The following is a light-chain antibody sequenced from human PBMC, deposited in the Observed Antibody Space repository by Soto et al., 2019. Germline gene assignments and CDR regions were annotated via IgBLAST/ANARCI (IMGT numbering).Light chain of an antibody. CDR2: FGS. Sequence: EIVMTQSPLTLPVTPGEPASISCRSSQSLLYNNTYNYLDWYVQKPGQSPQLLIYFGSNRAPGVPDRFSGSGSGTEFTLTIDRLQSADFAVYYCQQYDRWPVTFGGGTKVEIK. V-gene: IGKV2-28*01. CDR3: QQYDRWPVT. CDR1: QSLLYNNTYNY. J-gene: IGKJ4*01.